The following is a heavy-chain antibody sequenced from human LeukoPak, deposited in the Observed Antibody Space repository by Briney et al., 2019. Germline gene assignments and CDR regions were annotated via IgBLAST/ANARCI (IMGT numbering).Heavy chain of an antibody. CDR1: GLTFSSYA. D-gene: IGHD2-2*01. Sequence: GGSLRLSCAASGLTFSSYAMHWVRQAPGKGLEWVAVISYDGSNKYYADSVKGRFTISRDNSKNTLYLQMNSLRAEDTAVYYCARENSGIVVVPAAVDYWGQGTLVTVSS. J-gene: IGHJ4*02. CDR3: ARENSGIVVVPAAVDY. CDR2: ISYDGSNK. V-gene: IGHV3-30*04.